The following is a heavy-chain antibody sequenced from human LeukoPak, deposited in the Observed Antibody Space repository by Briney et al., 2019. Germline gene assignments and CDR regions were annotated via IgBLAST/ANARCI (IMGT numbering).Heavy chain of an antibody. J-gene: IGHJ4*02. D-gene: IGHD3-10*01. CDR3: ASLTPKFGEFKY. CDR2: INHSGST. Sequence: SETLSLTCAVYGGSFSGYYWSWIRQPPGKGLEWIGEINHSGSTNYNPSLKSRVTISVDTSKNQFSLKLSSVTAADTAVYYCASLTPKFGEFKYWGQGTLVTVSS. V-gene: IGHV4-34*01. CDR1: GGSFSGYY.